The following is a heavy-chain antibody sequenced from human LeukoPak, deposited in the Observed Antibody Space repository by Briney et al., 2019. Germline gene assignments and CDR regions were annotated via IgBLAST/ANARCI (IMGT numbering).Heavy chain of an antibody. V-gene: IGHV3-74*01. CDR1: GFTFSHYW. CDR2: IDSDGSST. Sequence: GGSLRLSCAASGFTFSHYWMHWVCQAPGKGLVWVSRIDSDGSSTYYADSVKGRFTISRDNAKNTLYLQMNSLRAEDTAVYYCARVSVALADDYWGQGTLVPVSS. J-gene: IGHJ4*02. D-gene: IGHD6-19*01. CDR3: ARVSVALADDY.